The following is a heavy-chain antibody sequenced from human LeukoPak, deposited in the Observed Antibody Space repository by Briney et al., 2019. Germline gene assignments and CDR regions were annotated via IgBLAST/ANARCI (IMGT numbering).Heavy chain of an antibody. CDR2: ISSSGSTI. V-gene: IGHV3-48*03. J-gene: IGHJ4*02. D-gene: IGHD6-6*01. CDR1: GFTFSSYE. CDR3: ARAYSSSTFDY. Sequence: PGGSLRLSCAASGFTFSSYEMNWVRQAPGKGLEWASYISSSGSTINYADSVKGRFTISRDNAKNSLYLQMNSLRAEDTAVYYCARAYSSSTFDYWGQGTLVTVSS.